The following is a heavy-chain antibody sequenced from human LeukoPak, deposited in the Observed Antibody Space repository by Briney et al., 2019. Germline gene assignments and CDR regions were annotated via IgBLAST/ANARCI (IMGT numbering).Heavy chain of an antibody. J-gene: IGHJ4*02. CDR1: GGSISSSSYY. CDR3: ARDPSGDSYYYDSSGYPRGDY. Sequence: SETLSLTCTVSGGSISSSSYYWGWIRQPPGKGLEWIGSIYYSGSTYYNPSLKSRVTISVDTSKNQFSLKLSSVTAADTAVYYCARDPSGDSYYYDSSGYPRGDYWGQGTLVTVSS. V-gene: IGHV4-39*07. CDR2: IYYSGST. D-gene: IGHD3-22*01.